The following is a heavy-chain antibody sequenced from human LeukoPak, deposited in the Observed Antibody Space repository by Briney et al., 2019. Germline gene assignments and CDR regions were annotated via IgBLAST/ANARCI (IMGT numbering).Heavy chain of an antibody. Sequence: SLRLSCAASGFTFDDYAMHWVRQAPGKGLEWVSGISWNSGSIGYADSVKGRLTISRDNAKNSLYLQMNSLRAEDTAVYYCARGMTGTALDYWGQGTLVTVSS. CDR1: GFTFDDYA. CDR2: ISWNSGSI. D-gene: IGHD1-7*01. J-gene: IGHJ4*02. V-gene: IGHV3-9*01. CDR3: ARGMTGTALDY.